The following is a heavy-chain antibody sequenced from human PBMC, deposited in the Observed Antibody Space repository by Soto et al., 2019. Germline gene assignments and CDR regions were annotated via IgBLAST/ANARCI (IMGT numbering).Heavy chain of an antibody. CDR2: ITIYSNT. CDR1: GAYISDFS. Sequence: SETLSLTCRVSGAYISDFSWSWIRQPEGKGLEWFGRITIYSNTQNNPSFKMRLTMSIDTSTNHFSLPLQSATAADPALFYCAREPGEISTYDDHWGPGTLVTVSS. V-gene: IGHV4-4*07. D-gene: IGHD7-27*01. J-gene: IGHJ4*02. CDR3: AREPGEISTYDDH.